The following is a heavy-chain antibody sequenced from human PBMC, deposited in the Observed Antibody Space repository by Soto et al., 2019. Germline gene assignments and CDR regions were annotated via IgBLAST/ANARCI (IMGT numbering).Heavy chain of an antibody. CDR2: MNPNNGNT. CDR3: VKGPRNWGFDY. D-gene: IGHD7-27*01. V-gene: IGHV1-8*01. Sequence: QVQLVQSGAEVKKPGASVKVSCKASGYTFTSHDINWVRQTTGQGLEWMGWMNPNNGNTGYAQKFQGRVTMTRSTAVSTANMELSSLRSEDTAVYYCVKGPRNWGFDYWGQGTLVTVSS. CDR1: GYTFTSHD. J-gene: IGHJ4*02.